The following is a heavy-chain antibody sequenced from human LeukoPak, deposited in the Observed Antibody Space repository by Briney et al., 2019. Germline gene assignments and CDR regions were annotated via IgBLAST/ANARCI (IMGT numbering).Heavy chain of an antibody. CDR3: ARGRVRGVIITPYYYYGMDV. CDR2: IYQSGST. J-gene: IGHJ6*04. V-gene: IGHV4-4*02. D-gene: IGHD3-10*01. CDR1: GGSISSSNW. Sequence: SGALSLTLACSGGSISSSNWWGWVRQPPGKGLEGIGEIYQSGSTNYNPSLKSRVTISVDKSKNQFSLKLSSVTAADTAVYYCARGRVRGVIITPYYYYGMDVWGKGTTVTVSS.